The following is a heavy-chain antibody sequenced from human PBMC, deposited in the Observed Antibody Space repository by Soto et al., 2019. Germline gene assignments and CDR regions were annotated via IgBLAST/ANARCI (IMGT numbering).Heavy chain of an antibody. V-gene: IGHV1-69*01. CDR1: GGTFSSYA. CDR2: IIPIFGTA. J-gene: IGHJ3*02. CDR3: ASWGQTMEGDAFDI. D-gene: IGHD3-10*01. Sequence: QVQLVQSGAEVKKPGSSVKVSCKASGGTFSSYAISWVRQAPGQGLEWMGGIIPIFGTANYAQKFQGRVTITADESTSTAYMGVSSLRSEDTAVYYWASWGQTMEGDAFDIWGQGTMVTVSS.